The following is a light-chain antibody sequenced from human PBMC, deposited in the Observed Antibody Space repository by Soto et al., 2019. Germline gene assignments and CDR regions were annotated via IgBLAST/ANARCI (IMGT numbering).Light chain of an antibody. J-gene: IGKJ1*01. Sequence: DIQMTQSPSTLSASVGDRVTITCRASQSISIRLAWYQQKPGKAPKLLIYKASSLESGVQSRFNGSGSGTEFTLTISSLQPADFATYYCQQYNSYSTTFGQGTKVEIK. CDR2: KAS. CDR3: QQYNSYSTT. V-gene: IGKV1-5*03. CDR1: QSISIR.